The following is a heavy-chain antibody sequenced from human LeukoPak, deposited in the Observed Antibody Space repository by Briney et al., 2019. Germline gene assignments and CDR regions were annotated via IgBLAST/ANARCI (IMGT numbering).Heavy chain of an antibody. V-gene: IGHV3-15*01. CDR1: GFTVSNAW. CDR3: TTDPISSSSWYRFDY. D-gene: IGHD6-13*01. J-gene: IGHJ4*02. Sequence: GGSLRLSCAASGFTVSNAWMSWVRQAPGKELEWVGRIKSKSGGGTTAYAAPVKGRFTISRNDSKNTLYLQMNSLKTEDTAVYYCTTDPISSSSWYRFDYWGQRTLVTVSS. CDR2: IKSKSGGGTT.